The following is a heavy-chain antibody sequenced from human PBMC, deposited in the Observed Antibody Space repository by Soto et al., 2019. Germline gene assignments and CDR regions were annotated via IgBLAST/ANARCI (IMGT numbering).Heavy chain of an antibody. CDR1: GFTFISYG. D-gene: IGHD3-10*01. J-gene: IGHJ4*02. Sequence: QVQLVESGGSVVQPGRSLRLSCAASGFTFISYGMHWVRQAPGKGLEWVAVISYDGSNKYYADSVKGRFPFSRDNSKNTLYLQMNSLRAEDTAVFSCAPWFGAFDYWVQGTLVTVSS. CDR2: ISYDGSNK. CDR3: APWFGAFDY. V-gene: IGHV3-30*03.